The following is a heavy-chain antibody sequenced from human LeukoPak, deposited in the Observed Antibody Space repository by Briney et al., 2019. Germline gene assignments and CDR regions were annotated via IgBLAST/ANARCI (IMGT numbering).Heavy chain of an antibody. CDR1: GFTFSSYG. D-gene: IGHD1-20*01. Sequence: GRSLRLSCAASGFTFSSYGMHWVRQAPGKGLEWVAVIWYDGSNKYYADSVKGRFTISRDNSKNTLYLQMNSLRAEDTAVYYCARGLTGPADNWNGALIGYWGQGTLVTVSS. CDR2: IWYDGSNK. CDR3: ARGLTGPADNWNGALIGY. J-gene: IGHJ4*02. V-gene: IGHV3-33*01.